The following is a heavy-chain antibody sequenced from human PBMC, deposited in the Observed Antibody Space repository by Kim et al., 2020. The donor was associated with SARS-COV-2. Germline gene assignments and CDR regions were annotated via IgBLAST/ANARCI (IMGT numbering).Heavy chain of an antibody. CDR3: SRRGGSNGWGDFDL. D-gene: IGHD6-19*01. V-gene: IGHV3-23*01. J-gene: IGHJ3*01. Sequence: AASRKSRFTISRARSTNTLYLQMSSLRADDTAIYYCSRRGGSNGWGDFDLWGQGTMVTVSS.